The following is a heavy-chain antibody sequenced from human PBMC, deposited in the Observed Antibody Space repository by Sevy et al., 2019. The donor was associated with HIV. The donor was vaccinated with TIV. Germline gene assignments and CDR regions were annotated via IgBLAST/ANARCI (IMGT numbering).Heavy chain of an antibody. J-gene: IGHJ6*02. CDR2: ISWNSGSI. CDR1: GFTFDDYA. CDR3: AKDSGRDIVVVPAAIRGYYYYYYGMDV. D-gene: IGHD2-2*02. V-gene: IGHV3-9*01. Sequence: GGSLRLSCAASGFTFDDYAMHWVRQAPGKGLEWVSGISWNSGSIGYADSMKGRFTISRDNAKNSLYLQMNSLRAEDTALYYCAKDSGRDIVVVPAAIRGYYYYYYGMDVWGQGTTVTVSS.